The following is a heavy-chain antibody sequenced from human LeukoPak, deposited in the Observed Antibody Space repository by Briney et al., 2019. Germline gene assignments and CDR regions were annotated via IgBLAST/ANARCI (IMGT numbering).Heavy chain of an antibody. Sequence: GGSLRLSCAASGFLFSDYYMTWIRQAPGRGLEWISYITTNGASTFYATSVKGRFTISRDNSKNTLYLQMNSLRAEDTAVYYCAKDAYGSGSYSGYWGQGTLVTVSS. CDR2: ITTNGAST. CDR3: AKDAYGSGSYSGY. J-gene: IGHJ4*02. CDR1: GFLFSDYY. V-gene: IGHV3-11*04. D-gene: IGHD3-10*01.